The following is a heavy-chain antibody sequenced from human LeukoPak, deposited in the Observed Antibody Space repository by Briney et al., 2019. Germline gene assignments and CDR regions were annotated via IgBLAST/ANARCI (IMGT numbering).Heavy chain of an antibody. Sequence: ASVKVSCKASGYTFTSYDINWVRQATGQGLEWMGWMNPNSGNTGYAQKFQGRVTMTRNTSISTAYMELSSLRSEDTAVYYCARASSFDNWFDPWGRGTLVTVSS. CDR3: ARASSFDNWFDP. CDR1: GYTFTSYD. CDR2: MNPNSGNT. D-gene: IGHD2-15*01. J-gene: IGHJ5*02. V-gene: IGHV1-8*01.